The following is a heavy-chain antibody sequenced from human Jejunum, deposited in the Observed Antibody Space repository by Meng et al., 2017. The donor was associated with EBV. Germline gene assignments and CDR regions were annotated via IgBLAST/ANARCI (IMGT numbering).Heavy chain of an antibody. CDR1: GGSISSHY. CDR3: ARRRDFSTTWALDP. J-gene: IGHJ5*02. CDR2: IYYTGIT. D-gene: IGHD6-13*01. V-gene: IGHV4-59*11. Sequence: QVQLKESGPGLVKPSETLSLTCTVSGGSISSHYWNWIRQPPGKGLEWIGYIYYTGITNYNPSLKSRVNLSVDTSKNQVSLKLSSVTAADTAVYYCARRRDFSTTWALDPWGQGTLVTVSS.